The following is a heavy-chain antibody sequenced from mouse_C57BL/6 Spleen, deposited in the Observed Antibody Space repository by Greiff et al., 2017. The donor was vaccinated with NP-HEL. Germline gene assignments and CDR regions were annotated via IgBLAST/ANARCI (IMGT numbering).Heavy chain of an antibody. CDR1: GYTFTDYN. CDR3: SRSDYGVGDY. J-gene: IGHJ2*01. V-gene: IGHV1-22*01. CDR2: ISPNNGGT. Sequence: VQLKESGPELVKPGTSVKMSCTASGYTFTDYNMHWVKQSHGKSLEWIGYISPNNGGTTYNQKFKGKATLTVNKSSSTAYMELRSLTSDDSAVYYCSRSDYGVGDYWGQGTTLTVSS. D-gene: IGHD2-4*01.